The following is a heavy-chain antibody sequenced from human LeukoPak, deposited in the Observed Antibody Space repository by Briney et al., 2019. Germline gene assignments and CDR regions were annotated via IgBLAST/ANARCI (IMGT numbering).Heavy chain of an antibody. Sequence: ASVKVSCKASGYTFTSYGISWVRQAPGQGLEWMGWISAYNGNTNYAQKLQGRVTMTTDTSTSTAYMELRSLRSDDTAVYYCARVDGKYYGSGPPRDRSMDVWGQGTTVTVSS. D-gene: IGHD3-10*01. CDR1: GYTFTSYG. V-gene: IGHV1-18*01. J-gene: IGHJ6*02. CDR2: ISAYNGNT. CDR3: ARVDGKYYGSGPPRDRSMDV.